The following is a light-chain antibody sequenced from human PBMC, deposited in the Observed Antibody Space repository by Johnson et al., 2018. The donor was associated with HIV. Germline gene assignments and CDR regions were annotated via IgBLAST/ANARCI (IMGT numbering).Light chain of an antibody. V-gene: IGLV1-51*02. Sequence: QSVLTQPPSVSAAPGQKVTIPCSGSSSNIGNNYVSWYQQLPGTAPKLLIYEKNKRPSGIPDRFSASKSGTSATLDITGLQTGDEADYYCGTWDSSLGAHYVFGSGTEVTVL. CDR3: GTWDSSLGAHYV. CDR1: SSNIGNNY. CDR2: EKN. J-gene: IGLJ1*01.